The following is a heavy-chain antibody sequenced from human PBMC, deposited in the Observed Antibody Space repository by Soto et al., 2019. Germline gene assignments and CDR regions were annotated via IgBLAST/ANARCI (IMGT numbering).Heavy chain of an antibody. J-gene: IGHJ5*02. Sequence: SETLSLTCTVSGGSISSYYWSWIRQPPGKGLEWIGYIYYSGSTNYNPSLKSRVTISVDTSKNQFSLKLSSVTAADTAVYYCARSGQLGWFDPWGQGTLVTVSS. CDR2: IYYSGST. V-gene: IGHV4-59*01. D-gene: IGHD6-6*01. CDR3: ARSGQLGWFDP. CDR1: GGSISSYY.